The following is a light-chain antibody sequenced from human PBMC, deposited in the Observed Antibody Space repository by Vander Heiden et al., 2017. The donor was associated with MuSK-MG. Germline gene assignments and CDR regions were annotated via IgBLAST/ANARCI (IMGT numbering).Light chain of an antibody. CDR1: QSLSTSY. J-gene: IGKJ1*01. V-gene: IGKV3-20*01. CDR2: GAS. CDR3: QQDGSSRT. Sequence: EIVLTQSPGTLSLSPGERATLSCRASQSLSTSYLAWYQQKPGQAPRLLISGASSRATGIPDRFSGSGSGTDFTLTISRREPEDFAVYYWQQDGSSRTFGQGTKVEIK.